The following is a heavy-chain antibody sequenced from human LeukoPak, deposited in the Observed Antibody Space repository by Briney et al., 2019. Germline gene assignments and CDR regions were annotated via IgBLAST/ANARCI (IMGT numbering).Heavy chain of an antibody. J-gene: IGHJ4*02. Sequence: GGSLRLSCAAPGFTFSSYSMNWVRQAPGKGLEWVSSISSSSSYIYYADSVKGRFTISRDNAKNSLYLQMNSLRAEDTAVYYCARLAVAGPFDYWAREPWSPSPQ. CDR3: ARLAVAGPFDY. CDR1: GFTFSSYS. CDR2: ISSSSSYI. D-gene: IGHD6-19*01. V-gene: IGHV3-21*01.